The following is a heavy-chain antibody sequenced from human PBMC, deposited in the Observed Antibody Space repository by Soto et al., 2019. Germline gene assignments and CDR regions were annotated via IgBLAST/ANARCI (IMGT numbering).Heavy chain of an antibody. D-gene: IGHD1-26*01. J-gene: IGHJ5*02. CDR2: IIPIFGTA. CDR1: GGTFSRYA. Sequence: SVKVSCKDSGGTFSRYAISWVRHAPGQGLEWMGGIIPIFGTANYAQKFQGRVTITADESTSTAYMELSSLRFEDTAVYYCAIAIVGPPTTAGLDPWGQAALVTGSS. V-gene: IGHV1-69*13. CDR3: AIAIVGPPTTAGLDP.